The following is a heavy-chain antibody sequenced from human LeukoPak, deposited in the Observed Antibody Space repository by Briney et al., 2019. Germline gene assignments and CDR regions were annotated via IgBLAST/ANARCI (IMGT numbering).Heavy chain of an antibody. V-gene: IGHV1-18*01. CDR2: ISGYNGNT. J-gene: IGHJ5*02. Sequence: ASVKVSRKASGYTFTSYGVSWVRQAPGQGLEWMGWISGYNGNTNYAQKLQDRVTMTTDTSTTTAYMELRSLRSDDTAVYYCARGGEQEGWFDPWGQGTLVTVSS. CDR3: ARGGEQEGWFDP. CDR1: GYTFTSYG. D-gene: IGHD1/OR15-1a*01.